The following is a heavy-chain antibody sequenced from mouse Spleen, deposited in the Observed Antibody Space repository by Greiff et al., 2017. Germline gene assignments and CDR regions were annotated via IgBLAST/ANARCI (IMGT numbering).Heavy chain of an antibody. Sequence: QVQLKQPGAELVRPGSSVKLSCKASGYTFTSYWMHWVKQRPIQGLEWIGNIYPSDSETHYNQKFKDKATLTVDKSSSTAYMQLSSLTSEDSAVYYCARHVGYPHFDVWGTGTTVTGSS. CDR2: IYPSDSET. V-gene: IGHV1-52*01. CDR3: ARHVGYPHFDV. D-gene: IGHD2-3*01. J-gene: IGHJ1*03. CDR1: GYTFTSYW.